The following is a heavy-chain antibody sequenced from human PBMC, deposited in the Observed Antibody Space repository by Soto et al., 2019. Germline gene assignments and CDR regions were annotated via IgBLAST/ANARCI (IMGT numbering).Heavy chain of an antibody. CDR3: VRPLPSGRNYGMDV. J-gene: IGHJ6*01. CDR2: IYNDGTT. D-gene: IGHD3-10*01. Sequence: EVQLVESGGGLIQPGGSLRLSCTASGLSVRNNYMSWVRQAPGMGLEWVSVIYNDGTTYYADSVKGRFTISRDTSKNTLSLQMDSLRAEDTAVYYCVRPLPSGRNYGMDVW. CDR1: GLSVRNNY. V-gene: IGHV3-53*01.